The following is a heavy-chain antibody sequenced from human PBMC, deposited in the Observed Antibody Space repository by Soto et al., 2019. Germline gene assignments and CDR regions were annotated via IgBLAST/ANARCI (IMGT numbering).Heavy chain of an antibody. CDR1: GGSITDYS. V-gene: IGHV4-4*07. Sequence: SETLSLTCTVSGGSITDYSWVWIRQPAGKGLEWIGRIFSSGSTNYNPSLKGRITMSLDTSKNQFSLKLNSATAADTAVYYCARGADYIGVFDYWGQGTLVTVSS. CDR2: IFSSGST. CDR3: ARGADYIGVFDY. D-gene: IGHD2-2*02. J-gene: IGHJ4*02.